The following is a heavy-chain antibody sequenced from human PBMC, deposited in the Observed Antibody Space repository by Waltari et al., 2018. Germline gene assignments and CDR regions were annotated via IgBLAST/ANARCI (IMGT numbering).Heavy chain of an antibody. V-gene: IGHV1-69*08. CDR1: GGTFSSYA. Sequence: QVQLVQSGAEVKKPGSSVKVSCKASGGTFSSYALSWVRQAPGQGLEWMGRIIPIFGTANYAQKFQGRVTITADKSTSTAYMELSSLRSEDTAVYYCARGVTMVQELNWFDPWGQGTLVTVSS. D-gene: IGHD3-10*01. J-gene: IGHJ5*02. CDR3: ARGVTMVQELNWFDP. CDR2: IIPIFGTA.